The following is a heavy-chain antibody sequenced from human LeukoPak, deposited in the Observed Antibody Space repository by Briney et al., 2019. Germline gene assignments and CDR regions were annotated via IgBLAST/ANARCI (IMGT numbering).Heavy chain of an antibody. CDR1: GGTFSSYA. Sequence: SSVNVSCKASGGTFSSYAISWVRQAPGQGREWMGGIIPIFGTANDAQKFQGRVTITTDESTSTAYMELSSLRSEDTAVYYCAKGELLLVYWGQGTLVTVSS. J-gene: IGHJ4*02. V-gene: IGHV1-69*05. CDR3: AKGELLLVY. CDR2: IIPIFGTA. D-gene: IGHD1-26*01.